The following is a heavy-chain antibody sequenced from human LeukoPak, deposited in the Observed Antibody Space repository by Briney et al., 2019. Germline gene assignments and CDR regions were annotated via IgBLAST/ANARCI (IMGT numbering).Heavy chain of an antibody. CDR2: ISSSGSTI. Sequence: QPGGSLRLSCAASGFTFSSYEMNWVRQAPGKGLEWVSYISSSGSTIYYADSVKGRFTISRDNAKNSLYLQMNSLRAEDTAVYYCARRVAAAGIYYYYYMDVWGKGTTVTVSS. J-gene: IGHJ6*03. CDR3: ARRVAAAGIYYYYYMDV. D-gene: IGHD6-13*01. V-gene: IGHV3-48*03. CDR1: GFTFSSYE.